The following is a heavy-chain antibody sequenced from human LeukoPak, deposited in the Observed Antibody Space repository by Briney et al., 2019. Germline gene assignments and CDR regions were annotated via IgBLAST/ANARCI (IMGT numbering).Heavy chain of an antibody. Sequence: GGSLRLSCTTSGFIFSDYGMHWVRQAPGKGLEWVALIYYDGSNKYYTDSVKGRFSISRDNSQNTLYLEMNSLRAEDTAVYYCASLGYSSSRGYYYFDYWGQGTLVTVSS. J-gene: IGHJ4*02. D-gene: IGHD6-6*01. CDR2: IYYDGSNK. CDR1: GFIFSDYG. V-gene: IGHV3-33*01. CDR3: ASLGYSSSRGYYYFDY.